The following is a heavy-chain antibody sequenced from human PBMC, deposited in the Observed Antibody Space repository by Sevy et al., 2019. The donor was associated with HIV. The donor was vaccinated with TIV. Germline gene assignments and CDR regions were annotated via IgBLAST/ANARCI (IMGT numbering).Heavy chain of an antibody. CDR1: GGSFSGYY. V-gene: IGHV4-34*01. Sequence: SETLSLTCAVHGGSFSGYYWSWIRESPGKGLEWIGEINDSGITNYNPSLKSRVTISVDTSKKEFSLRLSSVTAADTDVYYCARSPPVVVVPGAPSWFDPWGQGTLVTVPS. J-gene: IGHJ5*02. CDR3: ARSPPVVVVPGAPSWFDP. D-gene: IGHD2-2*01. CDR2: INDSGIT.